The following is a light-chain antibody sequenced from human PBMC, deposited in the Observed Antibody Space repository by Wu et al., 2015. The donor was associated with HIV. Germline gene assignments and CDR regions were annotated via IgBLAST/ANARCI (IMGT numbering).Light chain of an antibody. CDR3: QHYDSYPYT. CDR1: QSISSW. V-gene: IGKV1-5*03. J-gene: IGKJ2*01. CDR2: KAS. Sequence: DIQMIQSPSTLSAFVGDRVTITCRASQSISSWLAWYQQKPGKAPNLLIYKASSLESGVPSRFSGSGSGTEFTLTISSLQPDDFATYYCQHYDSYPYTFGQGTKLEIK.